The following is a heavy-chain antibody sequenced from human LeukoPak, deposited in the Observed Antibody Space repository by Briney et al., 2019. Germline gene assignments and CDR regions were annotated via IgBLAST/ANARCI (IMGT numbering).Heavy chain of an antibody. CDR1: GFTFNSYG. D-gene: IGHD4-23*01. CDR3: AKGETSGNSASFDY. Sequence: GGCLRLFCAASGFTFNSYGMHWVRQAPGKGLEWVAFIRFDGGDKYYSDSVKGRFTISRDNSKNTLYLQMNSLRAEDTAVYYCAKGETSGNSASFDYWGQGTLVTVSS. V-gene: IGHV3-30*02. CDR2: IRFDGGDK. J-gene: IGHJ4*02.